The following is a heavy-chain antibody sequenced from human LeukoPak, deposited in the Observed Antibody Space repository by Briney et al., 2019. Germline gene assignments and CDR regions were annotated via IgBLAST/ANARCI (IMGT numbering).Heavy chain of an antibody. CDR2: INPNSGGT. Sequence: ASVKASCKASGYTFTSYYMHWVRQAPGQGLEWMGWINPNSGGTNYAQKFQGRVTMTRDTSISTAYMELSRLRSDDTAVYYCAREIKGVDAFDIWGQGTMVTVSS. V-gene: IGHV1-2*02. J-gene: IGHJ3*02. CDR3: AREIKGVDAFDI. CDR1: GYTFTSYY. D-gene: IGHD3-10*01.